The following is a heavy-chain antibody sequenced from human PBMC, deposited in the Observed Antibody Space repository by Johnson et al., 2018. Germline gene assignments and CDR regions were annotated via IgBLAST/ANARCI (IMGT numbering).Heavy chain of an antibody. CDR3: ARERSSTSYYYYGMDV. J-gene: IGHJ6*02. CDR2: ISYDGHSN. V-gene: IGHV3-30-3*01. CDR1: GFTFSTST. D-gene: IGHD2-2*01. Sequence: QVQLQESGGGVVLPGKSLRLSCAASGFTFSTSTMHWVRPAPGKGLEWVAVISYDGHSNYYADSVKGRFTISRDNSKSTFYLQMDSLRVEDTAVYYCARERSSTSYYYYGMDVWGQGTTVTVSS.